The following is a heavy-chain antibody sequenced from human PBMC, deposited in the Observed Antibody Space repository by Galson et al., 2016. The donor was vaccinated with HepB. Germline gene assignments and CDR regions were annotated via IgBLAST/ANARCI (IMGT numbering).Heavy chain of an antibody. J-gene: IGHJ4*02. CDR1: GFTFSSYG. Sequence: SLRLSCAASGFTFSSYGMSWVCQAPGKGLEWVSASSGRDDRTYYADSVKGRFTISRDNSKNTLYLQMNNLRAEDTAVYYCAEESPPGRGWYTVEFWGQGTLVTVSS. V-gene: IGHV3-23*01. CDR2: SSGRDDRT. D-gene: IGHD6-19*01. CDR3: AEESPPGRGWYTVEF.